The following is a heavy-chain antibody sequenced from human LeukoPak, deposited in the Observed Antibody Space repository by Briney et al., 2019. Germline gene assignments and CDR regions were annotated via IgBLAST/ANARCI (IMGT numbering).Heavy chain of an antibody. J-gene: IGHJ3*02. Sequence: SETLSLTCAVYGGSFSGYYWSWIRQPPGKGLEWIGEINHSGSTNYNPSLKSRVTISVDTSKNQFSLKLSSVTAADTAVYYCARHPRITIFGVVIIPGAFDIWGQGTMVTVSS. D-gene: IGHD3-3*01. CDR2: INHSGST. V-gene: IGHV4-34*01. CDR1: GGSFSGYY. CDR3: ARHPRITIFGVVIIPGAFDI.